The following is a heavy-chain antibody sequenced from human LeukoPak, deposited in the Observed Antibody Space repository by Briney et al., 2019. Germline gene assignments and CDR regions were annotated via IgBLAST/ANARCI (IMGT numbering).Heavy chain of an antibody. D-gene: IGHD3-10*01. CDR1: GFTFSSYG. J-gene: IGHJ4*02. Sequence: GGSLRLSXAAPGFTFSSYGMHWVRQAPGKGLEWVAFIRYDGSNKYYADSVKGRFTISRDNSKNTLYLQMNSLRAEDTAVYYCAKVRYGSRLFDYWGQGTLVTVSS. V-gene: IGHV3-30*02. CDR2: IRYDGSNK. CDR3: AKVRYGSRLFDY.